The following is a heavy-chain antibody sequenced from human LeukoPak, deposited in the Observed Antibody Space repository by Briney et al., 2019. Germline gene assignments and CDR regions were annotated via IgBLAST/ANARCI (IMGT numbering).Heavy chain of an antibody. V-gene: IGHV3-30*03. CDR3: DVVAANPNRRPFDI. Sequence: GGSLRLSCAASGVTFSSYGMHWVRQAPGKWLEWVAVISSDGSNKYYADSVKGRFTISRDNSKNTLYLQMNSLRAEDTAVYYCDVVAANPNRRPFDIWGQGTMVTVSS. CDR2: ISSDGSNK. J-gene: IGHJ3*02. D-gene: IGHD2-15*01. CDR1: GVTFSSYG.